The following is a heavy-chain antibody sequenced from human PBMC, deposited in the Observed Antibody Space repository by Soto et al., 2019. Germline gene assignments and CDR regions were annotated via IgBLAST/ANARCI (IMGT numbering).Heavy chain of an antibody. Sequence: GGSLRLSCEVSGFVFSMYSMSWVRQTPGKGLEWVAKIPQEGVDGHYADSVKGRFTISRDNGKNSLYLQMNNLRAEDTAVYYCARDHLILPAHDFFYGSDVWGRGATVTVSS. CDR1: GFVFSMYS. CDR2: IPQEGVDG. J-gene: IGHJ6*02. V-gene: IGHV3-7*03. CDR3: ARDHLILPAHDFFYGSDV. D-gene: IGHD2-21*02.